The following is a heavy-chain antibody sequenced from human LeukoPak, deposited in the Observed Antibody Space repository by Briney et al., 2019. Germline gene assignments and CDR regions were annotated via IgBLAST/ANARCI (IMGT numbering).Heavy chain of an antibody. D-gene: IGHD6-19*01. V-gene: IGHV3-48*01. CDR1: GFTFSSYI. Sequence: GGSLRLSCAASGFTFSSYIMNWVRQTPGKGLEWVSYIRSNRSTIYYADSVKGRFTISRDNAKNSLYLQMNSLRAEDTAVYYCARGLPHSSGWYEEPAVEYFQHWGQGTLVTVSS. CDR3: ARGLPHSSGWYEEPAVEYFQH. CDR2: IRSNRSTI. J-gene: IGHJ1*01.